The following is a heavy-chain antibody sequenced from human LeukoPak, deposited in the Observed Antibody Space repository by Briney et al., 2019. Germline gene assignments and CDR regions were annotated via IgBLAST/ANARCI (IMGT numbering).Heavy chain of an antibody. J-gene: IGHJ4*02. CDR1: GYSFTSYC. Sequence: GESLKISCKASGYSFTSYCIGWVRQMPGKGLEWMGIIYPGDSDTSYSTSFQGQVTISADKSISTAYLQWSSLKALDTAMYYCARQYYDYVWEGFYFDYWGQGTLVTVSS. D-gene: IGHD3-16*01. V-gene: IGHV5-51*01. CDR2: IYPGDSDT. CDR3: ARQYYDYVWEGFYFDY.